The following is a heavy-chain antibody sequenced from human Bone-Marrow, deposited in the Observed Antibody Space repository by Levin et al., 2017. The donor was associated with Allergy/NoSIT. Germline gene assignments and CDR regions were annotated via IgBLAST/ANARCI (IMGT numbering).Heavy chain of an antibody. J-gene: IGHJ6*03. V-gene: IGHV4-59*01. CDR2: IYYSGST. D-gene: IGHD3/OR15-3a*01. Sequence: TSETLSLTCTVSGTSISSYYWSWIRQPPGKGLEWIGYIYYSGSTNYNPSLKSRVTISVDTSKNQFSLKLSSVTAADTAVYYCARVKDSFYYYMDVWGKGTTVTVSS. CDR3: ARVKDSFYYYMDV. CDR1: GTSISSYY.